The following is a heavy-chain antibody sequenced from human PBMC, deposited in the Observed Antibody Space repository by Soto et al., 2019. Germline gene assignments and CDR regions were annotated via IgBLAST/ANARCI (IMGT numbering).Heavy chain of an antibody. Sequence: PSETLSLTCTVSGGSISSHYWSWIRQPPGKGLEWIGYIYYSGSTYYNPSLKSRVTISVDTSKNQFSLKLSSVTAADTAVYYCARAKTFIRNFDYWGQGTLVTVSS. CDR1: GGSISSHY. D-gene: IGHD3-16*02. V-gene: IGHV4-30-4*01. J-gene: IGHJ4*02. CDR3: ARAKTFIRNFDY. CDR2: IYYSGST.